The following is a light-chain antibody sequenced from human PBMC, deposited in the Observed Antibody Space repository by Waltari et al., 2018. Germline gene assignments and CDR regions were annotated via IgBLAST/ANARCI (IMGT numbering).Light chain of an antibody. CDR2: HTS. CDR3: QHYVSLPAT. Sequence: EIVLTQSPGTLSLSPGERATLSCRASQSVSKYLAWYQQKPGQAPRLLMYHTSIRATGIPDRFSGSGSGTAFSLTISRLEPEDFAVFYCQHYVSLPATFGQGTKVEIK. CDR1: QSVSKY. V-gene: IGKV3-20*01. J-gene: IGKJ1*01.